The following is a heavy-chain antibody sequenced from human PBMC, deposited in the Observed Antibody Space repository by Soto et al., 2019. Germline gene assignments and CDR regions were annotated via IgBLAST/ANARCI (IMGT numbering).Heavy chain of an antibody. J-gene: IGHJ4*02. CDR1: GFRFSSYE. CDR3: AGALFGAKLGD. D-gene: IGHD3-3*01. Sequence: GWSLRLSCVASGFRFSSYEMNWVRQAPGKGLEWVSYISRTGGTIYYADSVKGRFTISRDNAKKSLYLQINSLRVEDTALYYCAGALFGAKLGDWGQGTLVTV. V-gene: IGHV3-48*03. CDR2: ISRTGGTI.